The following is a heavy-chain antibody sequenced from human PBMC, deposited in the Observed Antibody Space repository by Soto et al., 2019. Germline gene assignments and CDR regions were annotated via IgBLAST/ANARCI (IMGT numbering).Heavy chain of an antibody. CDR3: ARGRRRWLQIPILNLYGMDV. D-gene: IGHD5-12*01. J-gene: IGHJ6*02. V-gene: IGHV1-69*12. CDR1: GGTFSSYA. CDR2: VIPIFRTS. Sequence: QVQLVQSGAEVKKPGSSVKVSCKASGGTFSSYAISWVRQAPGQGLEWMGGVIPIFRTSNYAQKIQGRVTSTADASTTTAYMELSSLRSEDTAVYYCARGRRRWLQIPILNLYGMDVWGQGTTVTVSS.